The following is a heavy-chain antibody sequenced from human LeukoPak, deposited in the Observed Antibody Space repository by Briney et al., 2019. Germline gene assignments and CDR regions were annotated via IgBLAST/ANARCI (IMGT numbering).Heavy chain of an antibody. CDR2: TYYRSTWYN. J-gene: IGHJ5*02. CDR1: GDSVASNSVT. Sequence: SQTLSLTCAISGDSVASNSVTWNWIRQSPSRGLEWLGRTYYRSTWYNDYAVSVRGRITVNPDTSKNQFSLHLNSVTPEDTAVYYCARRLTQYDCFDPWGQGILVTVSS. D-gene: IGHD2-2*01. V-gene: IGHV6-1*01. CDR3: ARRLTQYDCFDP.